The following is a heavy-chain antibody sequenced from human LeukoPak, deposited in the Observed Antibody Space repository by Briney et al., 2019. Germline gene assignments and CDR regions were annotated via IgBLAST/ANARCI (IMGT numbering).Heavy chain of an antibody. CDR1: GGSFSGYY. CDR2: INHSGST. D-gene: IGHD3-22*01. CDR3: ARAGISGYYEN. V-gene: IGHV4-34*01. Sequence: SETLSLTCAVYGGSFSGYYWSWIRQPPGKGLEWIGEINHSGSTNYNPSLKSRVTISVDTSKNQFSLKLSSVTAADTAVYYCARAGISGYYENWGQGTLVTVSS. J-gene: IGHJ4*02.